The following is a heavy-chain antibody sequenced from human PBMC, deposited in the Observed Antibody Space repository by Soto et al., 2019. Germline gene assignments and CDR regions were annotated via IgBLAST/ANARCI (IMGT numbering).Heavy chain of an antibody. V-gene: IGHV3-64D*08. CDR1: GFTFSSYA. CDR2: ISSNGGST. D-gene: IGHD6-13*01. J-gene: IGHJ5*02. CDR3: VKDADKSSSWYNWFDP. Sequence: GGSLRLSCSASGFTFSSYAMHWVRQAPGKGLEYVSAISSNGGSTYYADSGKGRFTISRDNSKNTLYLQMSSLRAEDTAVYYCVKDADKSSSWYNWFDPWGQGTLVTVSS.